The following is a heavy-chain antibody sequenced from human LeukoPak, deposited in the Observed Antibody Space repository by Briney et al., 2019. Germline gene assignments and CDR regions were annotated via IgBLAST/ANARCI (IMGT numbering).Heavy chain of an antibody. J-gene: IGHJ4*02. CDR3: ARGYGDYIDY. CDR2: ISGSGGST. CDR1: GFTFSSYA. V-gene: IGHV3-23*01. D-gene: IGHD4-17*01. Sequence: GSLRLSCAASGFTFSSYAMSWVRQAPGKGLEWVSAISGSGGSTYYADSVKGRFTISRDNSKNTLDLQMNSLRVEDTAVYYCARGYGDYIDYWGQGTLVTVSS.